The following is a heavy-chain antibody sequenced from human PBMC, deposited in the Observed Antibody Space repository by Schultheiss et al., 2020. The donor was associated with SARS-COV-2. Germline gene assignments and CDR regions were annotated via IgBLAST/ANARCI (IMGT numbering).Heavy chain of an antibody. CDR3: AKGELERQFTLCDY. V-gene: IGHV3-33*06. D-gene: IGHD1-1*01. J-gene: IGHJ4*02. CDR1: GFTFSSYS. CDR2: IWYDGSNK. Sequence: GESLKISCAASGFTFSSYSMNWVRQAPGKGLEWVAVIWYDGSNKYYADSVKGRFTISRDNSKNTLYLQMNSLRAEDTAVYYCAKGELERQFTLCDYWGQGTLVTVSS.